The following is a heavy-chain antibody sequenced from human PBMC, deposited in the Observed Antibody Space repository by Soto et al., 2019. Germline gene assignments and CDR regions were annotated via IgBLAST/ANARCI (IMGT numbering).Heavy chain of an antibody. CDR1: GFTFSSYW. CDR2: INSDGSST. CDR3: ARGPLTYYDFWSGYSIQGRYFDY. V-gene: IGHV3-74*01. D-gene: IGHD3-3*01. Sequence: EVQLVESGGGLVQPGGSLRLSCAASGFTFSSYWMHWVRQAPGKGLVWVSRINSDGSSTSYADSVKGRFTISRDNAKNTLYLQMNSLRAEDTAVYYCARGPLTYYDFWSGYSIQGRYFDYWGQGTLVTVSS. J-gene: IGHJ4*02.